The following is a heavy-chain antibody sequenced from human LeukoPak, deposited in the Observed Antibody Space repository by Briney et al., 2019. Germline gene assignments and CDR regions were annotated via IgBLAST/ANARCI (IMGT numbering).Heavy chain of an antibody. CDR2: ISSSSSYI. D-gene: IGHD3-10*01. Sequence: GGSLRLSCAASGFTFSSCSMNWVRHAPGKGLEWVSSISSSSSYIYYADSVKGRFTISRDNAKNSLYLQMNSLRAEDTAVYYCASYYYGSGPYYYYYGMDVWGQGTTVTVSS. J-gene: IGHJ6*02. CDR1: GFTFSSCS. CDR3: ASYYYGSGPYYYYYGMDV. V-gene: IGHV3-21*01.